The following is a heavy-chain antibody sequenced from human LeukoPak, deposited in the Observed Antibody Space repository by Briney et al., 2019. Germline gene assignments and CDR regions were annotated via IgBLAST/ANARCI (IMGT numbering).Heavy chain of an antibody. CDR2: ISYDGSNK. CDR3: AGGYCSGGSCYYYYGMDV. V-gene: IGHV3-30*03. D-gene: IGHD2-15*01. Sequence: PGGSLRLSCAASGFTSSSYGMHWGRQAPGKGLEWGSVISYDGSNKYYADSVKGRFTISRDNSKNTPYLQMTSLRAQDTAVYYFAGGYCSGGSCYYYYGMDVWGQGTTVTVSS. CDR1: GFTSSSYG. J-gene: IGHJ6*02.